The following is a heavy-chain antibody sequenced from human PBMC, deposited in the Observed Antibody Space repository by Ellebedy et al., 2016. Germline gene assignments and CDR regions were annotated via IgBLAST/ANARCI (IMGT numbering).Heavy chain of an antibody. J-gene: IGHJ3*02. V-gene: IGHV4-39*01. D-gene: IGHD3-10*01. CDR2: IYYSGST. CDR1: GGSISSSSYY. Sequence: SETLSLTXTVSGGSISSSSYYWGWIRQPPGKGLEWIGSIYYSGSTYYNPSLKSRVTISVDTSKNQFSLKLSSVTAADTAVYYCARRSLDVVRGVWAFDIWGQGTMVTVSS. CDR3: ARRSLDVVRGVWAFDI.